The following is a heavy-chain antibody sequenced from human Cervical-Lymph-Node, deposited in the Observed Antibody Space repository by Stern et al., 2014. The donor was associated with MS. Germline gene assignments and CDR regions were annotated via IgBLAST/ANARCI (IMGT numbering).Heavy chain of an antibody. J-gene: IGHJ4*02. D-gene: IGHD6-13*01. V-gene: IGHV4-34*01. Sequence: QVQLGQWGAGLLKPSETLSLTCAVYGGSFSGYYWSWIRQPPGKGLEWIGEINHSGSTNYNPSLKSRVTISVDTSKNQFSLKLSSVTAADTAVYYCARRRFARDSSSWFDYWGQGTLVTVSS. CDR1: GGSFSGYY. CDR2: INHSGST. CDR3: ARRRFARDSSSWFDY.